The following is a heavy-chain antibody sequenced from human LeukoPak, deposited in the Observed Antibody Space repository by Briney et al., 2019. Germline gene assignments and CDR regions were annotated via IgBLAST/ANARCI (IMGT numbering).Heavy chain of an antibody. Sequence: GRSLRLSCAASGFTFSSYGMHWVRQAPGKGLEWVAVISYDGSNKYYADSVKDRFTISRDNSKNTLYLQMNSLRAEDTAVYYCAKGELGMREDWGQGTLVTVSS. CDR3: AKGELGMRED. V-gene: IGHV3-30*18. J-gene: IGHJ4*02. D-gene: IGHD7-27*01. CDR1: GFTFSSYG. CDR2: ISYDGSNK.